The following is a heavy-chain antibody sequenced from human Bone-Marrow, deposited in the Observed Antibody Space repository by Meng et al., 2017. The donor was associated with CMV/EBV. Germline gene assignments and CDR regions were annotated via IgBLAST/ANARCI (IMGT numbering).Heavy chain of an antibody. CDR2: ISSIGSTI. D-gene: IGHD1-7*01. CDR3: ARDFNWNYGYGMDV. CDR1: GFTFSSYE. Sequence: GGSLRLSCAASGFTFSSYEMNWVRQAPGKGLEWVSYISSIGSTIYYADSVKGRFTISRDNARNSLYLQMNSLRAEDTAVYYCARDFNWNYGYGMDVWGQGTTVTVSS. V-gene: IGHV3-48*03. J-gene: IGHJ6*02.